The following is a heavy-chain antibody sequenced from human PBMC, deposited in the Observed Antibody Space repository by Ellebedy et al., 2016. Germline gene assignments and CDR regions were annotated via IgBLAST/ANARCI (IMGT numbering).Heavy chain of an antibody. D-gene: IGHD2-8*01. CDR3: ARLGTNGFYFDS. J-gene: IGHJ4*02. Sequence: GESLKISXKGSGHSFRYFWIGWVRQLPGKGLEWMGIIYPGDSETKYSPSFEGQVTISADPSIGTAYVQWSSLKASDTAIYYCARLGTNGFYFDSWGQGTLVIVSP. CDR2: IYPGDSET. V-gene: IGHV5-51*01. CDR1: GHSFRYFW.